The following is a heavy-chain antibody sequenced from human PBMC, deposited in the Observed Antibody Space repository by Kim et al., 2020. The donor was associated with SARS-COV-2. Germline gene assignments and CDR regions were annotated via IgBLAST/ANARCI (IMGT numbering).Heavy chain of an antibody. Sequence: SETLSLTCTVSGGSISSGGYYWSWIRQHPGKGLEWIGYIYYSGSTYYNPSLKSRVTISVDTSKNQFSLKLSSVTAADTAVYYCARGRIPIFGVVTEFDYWGQGTLVTVSS. J-gene: IGHJ4*02. V-gene: IGHV4-31*03. CDR1: GGSISSGGYY. D-gene: IGHD3-3*01. CDR2: IYYSGST. CDR3: ARGRIPIFGVVTEFDY.